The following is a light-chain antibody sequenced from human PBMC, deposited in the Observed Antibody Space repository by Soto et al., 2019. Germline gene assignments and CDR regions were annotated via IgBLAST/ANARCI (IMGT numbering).Light chain of an antibody. V-gene: IGKV1-5*03. J-gene: IGKJ1*01. CDR1: QSITNW. Sequence: IQMTQSPSTLSASVGDRVTITCRASQSITNWLAWYQQKPGKAPKLLIYKASSLQSGVPSRFSGTGSGTEFTLTISSLQSDDFATYYCQQYNAYSKTFGQGTKVDIK. CDR3: QQYNAYSKT. CDR2: KAS.